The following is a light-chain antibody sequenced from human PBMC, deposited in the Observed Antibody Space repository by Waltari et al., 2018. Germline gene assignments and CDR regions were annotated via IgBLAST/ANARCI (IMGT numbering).Light chain of an antibody. J-gene: IGLJ1*01. Sequence: QSVLTQPPSVSGAPGQRVTIPCTGSSPNIGAGSDVHWYQHLPRTAPKLLIYDNYNRPSGVADRFSASKSGTSASLAITGLQAEDEADYYCQSYDSLSDSYVFGTGTKVTVL. CDR1: SPNIGAGSD. CDR3: QSYDSLSDSYV. CDR2: DNY. V-gene: IGLV1-40*01.